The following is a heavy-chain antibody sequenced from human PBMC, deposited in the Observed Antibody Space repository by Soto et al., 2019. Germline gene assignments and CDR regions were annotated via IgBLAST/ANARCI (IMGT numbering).Heavy chain of an antibody. CDR1: GGTFSSYA. D-gene: IGHD3-22*01. Sequence: ASVKVSCKASGGTFSSYAISWVRQAPGQGLEWMGGIIPIFGTANYAQKFQGRVTITADESTSTAYMELSSLRSEDTAVYYCATTWRYYDSSGYSEYFQHWGQGTLVTVSS. J-gene: IGHJ1*01. CDR3: ATTWRYYDSSGYSEYFQH. CDR2: IIPIFGTA. V-gene: IGHV1-69*13.